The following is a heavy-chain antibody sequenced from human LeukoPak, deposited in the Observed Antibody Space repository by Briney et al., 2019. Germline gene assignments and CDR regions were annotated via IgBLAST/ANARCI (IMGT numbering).Heavy chain of an antibody. CDR2: IKRDVSST. CDR1: GFTFSSYW. CDR3: SQSDYFDN. V-gene: IGHV3-74*01. J-gene: IGHJ4*02. Sequence: GGSLRLSCAASGFTFSSYWMHWVRQAPGKGLVWVSRIKRDVSSTSYADSVKGRFTISRDNAKSTLYLQMNSLRAEDTAVYYCSQSDYFDNWGQGTLVTVFS.